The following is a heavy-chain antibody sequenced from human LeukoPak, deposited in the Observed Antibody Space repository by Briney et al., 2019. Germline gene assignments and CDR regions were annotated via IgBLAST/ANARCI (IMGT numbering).Heavy chain of an antibody. D-gene: IGHD2-15*01. CDR1: GYTFTSYD. Sequence: ASVKVSCKASGYTFTSYDINWVRQATGQGLEWMGWMNPISGNTGYAQKFQGRVTMTRNTSISTAYMELSSLRSEDTAVYYCARGLPVGFQHCYYYYGMDVWGQGTTVTVSS. CDR2: MNPISGNT. J-gene: IGHJ6*02. V-gene: IGHV1-8*01. CDR3: ARGLPVGFQHCYYYYGMDV.